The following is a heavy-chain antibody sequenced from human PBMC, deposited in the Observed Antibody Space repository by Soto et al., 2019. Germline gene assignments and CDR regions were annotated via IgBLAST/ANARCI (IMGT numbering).Heavy chain of an antibody. CDR1: GFMFSNYW. CDR2: IKEDGSEK. CDR3: AKTPFNSNCDGGYFDL. Sequence: EVQLVESGGGLVQPGGSLRLSCTASGFMFSNYWKNWVRQAPGEGLEWVANIKEDGSEKYCVDSVKGRFTISRDNAKNSVSLQMNSLRAEDTAVYYCAKTPFNSNCDGGYFDLWGPGTLVTVSS. D-gene: IGHD6-13*01. J-gene: IGHJ2*01. V-gene: IGHV3-7*03.